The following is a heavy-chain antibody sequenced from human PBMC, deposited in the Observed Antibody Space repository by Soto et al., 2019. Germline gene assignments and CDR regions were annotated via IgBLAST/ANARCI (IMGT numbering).Heavy chain of an antibody. D-gene: IGHD6-19*01. V-gene: IGHV4-4*07. CDR3: ASTVAGFQYFDY. Sequence: SETLSLTCTVSGDSISDYYWSWIRQPAGKGLEWIGRIYTSGSTDYNPSLKSRVTMSVDTSKNQFSLKLSSVTAADTAVYYCASTVAGFQYFDYWGQGTLVTVSS. CDR1: GDSISDYY. CDR2: IYTSGST. J-gene: IGHJ4*02.